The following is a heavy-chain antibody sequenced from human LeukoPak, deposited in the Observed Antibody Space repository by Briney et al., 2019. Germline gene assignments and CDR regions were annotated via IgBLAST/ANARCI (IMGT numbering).Heavy chain of an antibody. V-gene: IGHV4-59*01. CDR1: GGSIRGYY. D-gene: IGHD6-19*01. J-gene: IGHJ6*03. Sequence: PSETLSLTCNVSGGSIRGYYWSWIRQPPGKGLEWIGYIYSSGSTNYNPSLKSRVTMSVDTSKNQFSLKVSSVTAADTAVYYCARDLRYSSGWSASGMDVWGKGTTVTISS. CDR3: ARDLRYSSGWSASGMDV. CDR2: IYSSGST.